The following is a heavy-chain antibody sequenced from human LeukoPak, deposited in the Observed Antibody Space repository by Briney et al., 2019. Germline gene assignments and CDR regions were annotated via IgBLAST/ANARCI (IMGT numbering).Heavy chain of an antibody. D-gene: IGHD3-3*01. CDR1: GFTFSSYD. V-gene: IGHV3-48*03. CDR2: ISSSGSTI. Sequence: GGSLRLSCAVSGFTFSSYDVKWVRQAPGKGLEWVSFISSSGSTINYADSVNGRFTISRDDAKNSLYLQMNSLRAEDTAVYYCARTPTYGFWSGYTLDVWGQGTTVTVSS. CDR3: ARTPTYGFWSGYTLDV. J-gene: IGHJ6*02.